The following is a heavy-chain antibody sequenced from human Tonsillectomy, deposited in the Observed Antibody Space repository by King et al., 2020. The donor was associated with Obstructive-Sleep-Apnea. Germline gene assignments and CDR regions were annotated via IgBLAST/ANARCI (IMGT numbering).Heavy chain of an antibody. CDR3: AKGPDGGYDNYFDY. CDR1: GFSFSSYW. V-gene: IGHV3-74*01. J-gene: IGHJ4*02. Sequence: VQLVESGGGLVQPGGSLRLSCAGSGFSFSSYWMHWVRQVPGKGLVWVSRVNSDGSSTSYADSVKGRFTISRDNSKNTLFLQMNSLRAEDTAVYYCAKGPDGGYDNYFDYWGQGTLVTVSS. CDR2: VNSDGSST. D-gene: IGHD5-12*01.